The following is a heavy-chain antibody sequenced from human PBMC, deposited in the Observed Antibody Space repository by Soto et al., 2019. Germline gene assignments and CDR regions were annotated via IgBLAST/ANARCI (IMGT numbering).Heavy chain of an antibody. J-gene: IGHJ4*02. CDR3: ARVNYYPCSGRDFDY. CDR1: GDTFISYL. V-gene: IGHV1-3*01. D-gene: IGHD3-10*01. Sequence: QVQLVQSGAEVKKPGASVKVSCKASGDTFISYLIHWIRQAPGQRHEWMGWINAGNGHTKYSQKLQGRVTITRDTSASTAYMELSSLRSEDTAVYYCARVNYYPCSGRDFDYWGQGTLVTVSS. CDR2: INAGNGHT.